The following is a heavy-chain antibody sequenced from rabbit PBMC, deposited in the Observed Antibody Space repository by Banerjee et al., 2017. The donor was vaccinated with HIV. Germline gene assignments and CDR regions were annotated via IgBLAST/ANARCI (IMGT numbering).Heavy chain of an antibody. D-gene: IGHD6-1*01. V-gene: IGHV1S45*01. Sequence: QEQLVESGGGLVQPEGSLTVTCKASGFTLSDVYYMCWVRQAPGKGLEWIGCIVAGSSGTTYYASWAKGRFPISKTSSTTVTLQMTSLTAADTATYFCARDNWIYVGGDGYASRLDLRGPGTLVTVS. CDR1: GFTLSDVYY. CDR2: IVAGSSGTT. CDR3: ARDNWIYVGGDGYASRLDL. J-gene: IGHJ3*01.